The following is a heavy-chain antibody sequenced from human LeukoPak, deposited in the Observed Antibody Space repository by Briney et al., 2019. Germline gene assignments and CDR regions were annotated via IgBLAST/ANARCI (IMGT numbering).Heavy chain of an antibody. V-gene: IGHV3-64*03. J-gene: IGHJ4*02. D-gene: IGHD4/OR15-4a*01. CDR1: GLSFSTYA. CDR3: VKSPHYNDYVFGY. Sequence: GGSLRLSCTASGLSFSTYAMHWVRQAPGKGLECVSAISGNGDSTYYADSVRGRFTISRDNSKNSVYLQMSSLRVEDTALYYCVKSPHYNDYVFGYWGQGTLVTVSS. CDR2: ISGNGDST.